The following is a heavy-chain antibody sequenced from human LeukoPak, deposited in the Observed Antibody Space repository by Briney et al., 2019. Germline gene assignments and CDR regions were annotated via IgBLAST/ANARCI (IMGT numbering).Heavy chain of an antibody. D-gene: IGHD3-10*01. V-gene: IGHV4-39*07. J-gene: IGHJ6*03. CDR3: ARDYGGFYYMDV. CDR2: IYYRGST. Sequence: SEALSLTCTVSGGSISSSSYYWGWIRQPPGKGLEWIGSIYYRGSTYYNPSLKSRVTISVDTSKNQFSLKLSSVTAADTAVYYCARDYGGFYYMDVWGKGTTVTVSS. CDR1: GGSISSSSYY.